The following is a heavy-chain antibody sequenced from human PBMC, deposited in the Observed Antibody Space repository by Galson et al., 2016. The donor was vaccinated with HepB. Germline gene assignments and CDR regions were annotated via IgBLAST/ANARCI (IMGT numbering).Heavy chain of an antibody. CDR1: GGSISGDYY. D-gene: IGHD2-2*01. J-gene: IGHJ4*02. V-gene: IGHV4-30-4*01. Sequence: TLSLTCTVSGGSISGDYYWSWIRQPPGKGLEWIGNIFYSGGTHYNLSLKSRVTISVDTSKNQFSLKLDSVTAADTAVYYCARVEPVRMSFDYWGRGTLVTVSS. CDR2: IFYSGGT. CDR3: ARVEPVRMSFDY.